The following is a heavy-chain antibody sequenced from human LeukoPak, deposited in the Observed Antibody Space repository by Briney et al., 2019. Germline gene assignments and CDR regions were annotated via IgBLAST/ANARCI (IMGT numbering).Heavy chain of an antibody. CDR3: ARRHYYDSSGSLIFDY. CDR2: IDPSDSYT. CDR1: GYSFTSYW. D-gene: IGHD3-22*01. V-gene: IGHV5-10-1*01. Sequence: GESLKISCKGSGYSFTSYWISWVRQMPGKGLEWMGRIDPSDSYTNYSPSFQGHVTISADKSISTAYLQWSSLKASDTAMYYCARRHYYDSSGSLIFDYWGQGTLVTVSS. J-gene: IGHJ4*02.